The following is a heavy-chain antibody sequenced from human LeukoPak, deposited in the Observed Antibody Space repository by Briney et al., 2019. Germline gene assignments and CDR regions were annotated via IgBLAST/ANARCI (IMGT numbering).Heavy chain of an antibody. Sequence: PSETLSLTCAVSGYSISSGYYWGWIRQPPGKGLEWIGSIYHGGSTYYNPSLKSRVTISVDASKNQVSLKLSSVTAADTAVYYCARPLGGTGAFDIWGQGTMVTVSS. V-gene: IGHV4-38-2*01. CDR2: IYHGGST. CDR3: ARPLGGTGAFDI. D-gene: IGHD3-16*01. CDR1: GYSISSGYY. J-gene: IGHJ3*02.